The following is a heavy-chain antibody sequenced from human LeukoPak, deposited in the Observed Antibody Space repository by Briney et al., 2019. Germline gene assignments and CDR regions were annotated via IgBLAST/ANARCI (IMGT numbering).Heavy chain of an antibody. CDR3: ARGRGYGDYEVYFDY. J-gene: IGHJ4*02. CDR2: IYTSGST. V-gene: IGHV4-4*07. CDR1: GGSISSYY. Sequence: SETLSLTCTVSGGSISSYYWSWIRQPAGKGLEWIGRIYTSGSTNYNPSLKSRVTMSVDTSKNQFSLKLSSVTAADTAVYYCARGRGYGDYEVYFDYWGQGTLVTVSS. D-gene: IGHD4-17*01.